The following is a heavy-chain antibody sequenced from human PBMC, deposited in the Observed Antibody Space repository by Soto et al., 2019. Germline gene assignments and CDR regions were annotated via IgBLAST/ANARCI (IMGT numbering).Heavy chain of an antibody. CDR1: GYTFTSYG. J-gene: IGHJ3*02. CDR3: ARDGPMDRAFDI. D-gene: IGHD3-10*01. CDR2: ISANNGNT. V-gene: IGHV1-18*01. Sequence: ASVKVSCKASGYTFTSYGISWVRQAPGQGLEWMGWISANNGNTNYAQKLQGRVTMTTDTSTSTAYMELRRLRSDDTAVYYCARDGPMDRAFDIWGQGTMVTVSS.